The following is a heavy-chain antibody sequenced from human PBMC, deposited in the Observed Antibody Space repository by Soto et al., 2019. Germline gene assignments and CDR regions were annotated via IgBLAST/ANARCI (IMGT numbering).Heavy chain of an antibody. CDR3: ASGASRLYPYFFDS. V-gene: IGHV1-69*01. CDR1: EGTFNSYA. J-gene: IGHJ4*02. Sequence: QAQVVQSGAEVRKPGSSVTLSCKASEGTFNSYAIAWVRQAPGQGLEWMGVIIPYYNTLNYAQKFQDRVTVTADDSTNTVYMELSSLRSDDTAVYFCASGASRLYPYFFDSWAQGTLVTVAS. D-gene: IGHD2-2*01. CDR2: IIPYYNTL.